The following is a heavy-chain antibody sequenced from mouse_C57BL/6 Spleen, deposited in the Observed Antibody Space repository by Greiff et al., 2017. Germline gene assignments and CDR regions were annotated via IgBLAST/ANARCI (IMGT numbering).Heavy chain of an antibody. D-gene: IGHD2-1*01. V-gene: IGHV1-64*01. CDR3: AREGYGNYRFAY. CDR2: IHPNSGST. CDR1: GYTFTSYW. J-gene: IGHJ3*01. Sequence: QVQLQQSGAELVKPGASVKLSCKASGYTFTSYWMHWVKQRPGQGLEWIGMIHPNSGSTNYNEKFKSKATLTVDKSSSTAYMQLSSLTSEDSAVYYCAREGYGNYRFAYWGQGTLVTVSA.